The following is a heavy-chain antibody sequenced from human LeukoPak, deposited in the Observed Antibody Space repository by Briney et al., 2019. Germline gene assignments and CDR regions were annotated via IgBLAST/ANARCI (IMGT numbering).Heavy chain of an antibody. CDR1: VGSFRGYY. CDR3: ARGGVRIRT. CDR2: IYHIVST. D-gene: IGHD2-8*01. Sequence: PSETLSLTCAVYVGSFRGYYWSCIRHPPGKGLEWIGEIYHIVSTNSNPSLKSRVAISVDTSKNQFSLKLSSATAAATAVYYCARGGVRIRTWGQGTLVTASS. J-gene: IGHJ5*02. V-gene: IGHV4-34*01.